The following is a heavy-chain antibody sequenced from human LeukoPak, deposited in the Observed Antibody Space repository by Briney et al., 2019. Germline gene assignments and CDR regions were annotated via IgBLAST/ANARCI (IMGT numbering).Heavy chain of an antibody. D-gene: IGHD2-8*01. V-gene: IGHV4-34*01. CDR1: GGSFSGYY. Sequence: SETLPLICAVYGGSFSGYYWSWIRQPPGKGLEWIGEINHSGSTNYNPSLKSRVTISVDTSKNQFSLKLSSVTAADTAVYYCARGGESPNRLYRVHAMPRAFDIWGQGTMVTVSS. J-gene: IGHJ3*02. CDR2: INHSGST. CDR3: ARGGESPNRLYRVHAMPRAFDI.